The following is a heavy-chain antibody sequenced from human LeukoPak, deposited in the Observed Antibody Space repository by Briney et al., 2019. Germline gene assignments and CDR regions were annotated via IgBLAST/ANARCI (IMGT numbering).Heavy chain of an antibody. CDR2: IYTSGST. Sequence: PSETLSLTCTVSGGSISSYYWSWIRQPAGKGLEWIGRIYTSGSTNYNPSLRSRVTMSVDTSKNQFSLKLSSVTAADTAVYYCARSLIGGDYYYYYYMDVWGKGTTVTVSS. CDR3: ARSLIGGDYYYYYYMDV. D-gene: IGHD1-26*01. V-gene: IGHV4-4*07. CDR1: GGSISSYY. J-gene: IGHJ6*03.